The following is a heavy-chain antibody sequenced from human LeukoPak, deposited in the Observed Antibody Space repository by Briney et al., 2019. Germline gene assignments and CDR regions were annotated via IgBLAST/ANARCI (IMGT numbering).Heavy chain of an antibody. CDR3: ARVGSLYDFWSGQYYRYYYYMDI. Sequence: GESLRLSCEAPGFTFSDYWMHRVRQARGKGLVWVSRINSDGNSTTYADSVKGRVTVSRDNAKNTLYLQMNSLRAEDTAMYFCARVGSLYDFWSGQYYRYYYYMDIWGKGTTVTVSS. J-gene: IGHJ6*03. CDR1: GFTFSDYW. D-gene: IGHD3-3*01. CDR2: INSDGNST. V-gene: IGHV3-74*01.